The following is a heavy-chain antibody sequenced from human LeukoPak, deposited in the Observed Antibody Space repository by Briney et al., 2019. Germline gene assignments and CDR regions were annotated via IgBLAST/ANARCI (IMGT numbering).Heavy chain of an antibody. CDR3: AREDRGWYFDY. D-gene: IGHD6-19*01. CDR1: GFTFFSYS. CDR2: ISYDGSNK. Sequence: GGSLRLSCAASGFTFFSYSLHWVRQAPGKGLEWVAVISYDGSNKYFADSVKGRFTISRDNSENTLYLQMNSLRAEDTALYYCAREDRGWYFDYWGQGTLVTVSS. J-gene: IGHJ4*02. V-gene: IGHV3-30*04.